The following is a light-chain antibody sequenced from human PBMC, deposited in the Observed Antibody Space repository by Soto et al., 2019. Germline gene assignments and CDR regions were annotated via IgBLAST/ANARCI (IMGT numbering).Light chain of an antibody. Sequence: DIQMTQSPSTLSASVGDRVTITCRASQSISSWLAWYQQKPGKAPKLLIYKASSLESGVPSRFSGSGSGTEFTLNNSSPQPDDFETYYCQQYNSYSWTFGQGTKVEIK. CDR2: KAS. V-gene: IGKV1-5*03. CDR3: QQYNSYSWT. J-gene: IGKJ1*01. CDR1: QSISSW.